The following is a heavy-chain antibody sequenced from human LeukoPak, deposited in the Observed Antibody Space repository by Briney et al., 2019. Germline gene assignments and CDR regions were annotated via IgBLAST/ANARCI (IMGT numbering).Heavy chain of an antibody. CDR1: GFTFSSYW. J-gene: IGHJ6*03. CDR2: INSDGSST. CDR3: ARGTWATLYYYYMDV. Sequence: GGSLRLSCAASGFTFSSYWMHWVRQAPGKGLVWVSRINSDGSSTSYADSVKGRFTISRDNAKNTLYLQMNSLRAEDTAVYYCARGTWATLYYYYMDVWCKGTTVTVSS. D-gene: IGHD5-24*01. V-gene: IGHV3-74*01.